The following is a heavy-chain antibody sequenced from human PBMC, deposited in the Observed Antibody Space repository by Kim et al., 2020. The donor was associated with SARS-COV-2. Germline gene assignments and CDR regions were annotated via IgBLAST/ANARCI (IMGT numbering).Heavy chain of an antibody. CDR2: IYYSGST. V-gene: IGHV4-39*01. J-gene: IGHJ4*02. D-gene: IGHD2-21*02. CDR3: ARHYCGGDCHFDY. CDR1: GGSISSSSYY. Sequence: SETLSLTCTVSGGSISSSSYYWGWIRQPPGKGLEWIGSIYYSGSTYYNPSLKSRVTISVDTSKNQFSLKLSSVTAADTAVYYCARHYCGGDCHFDYWGQGTLVTVSS.